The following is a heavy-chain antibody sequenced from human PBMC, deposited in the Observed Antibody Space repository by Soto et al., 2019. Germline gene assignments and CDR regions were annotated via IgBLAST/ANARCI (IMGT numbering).Heavy chain of an antibody. CDR2: TRNKANSYTT. Sequence: GGSLRLSCAASGFTFSDHYMDWVRQAPGKGLVWVGRTRNKANSYTTEYAASVKGRFTISRDDSKNSLYLQMNSLKTEDTAVYYCARVRAYSSSRYGGWTATDPYYYYGMDVWGQGTTVTVSS. J-gene: IGHJ6*02. D-gene: IGHD6-13*01. CDR1: GFTFSDHY. CDR3: ARVRAYSSSRYGGWTATDPYYYYGMDV. V-gene: IGHV3-72*01.